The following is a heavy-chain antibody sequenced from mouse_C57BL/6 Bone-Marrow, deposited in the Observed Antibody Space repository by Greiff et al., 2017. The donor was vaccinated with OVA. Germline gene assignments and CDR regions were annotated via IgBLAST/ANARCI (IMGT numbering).Heavy chain of an antibody. CDR1: GYTFTDYY. CDR2: INPNNGGT. Sequence: EVQLQQSGPELVKPGASVKISCKASGYTFTDYYMNWVKQSHGKSLEWIGDINPNNGGTSYNQKFKGKATLTVDKSSSTAYMELRSLTSEDSAVYYCARWNGYYPYYFDYWGQGTTLTVSS. D-gene: IGHD2-3*01. V-gene: IGHV1-26*01. CDR3: ARWNGYYPYYFDY. J-gene: IGHJ2*01.